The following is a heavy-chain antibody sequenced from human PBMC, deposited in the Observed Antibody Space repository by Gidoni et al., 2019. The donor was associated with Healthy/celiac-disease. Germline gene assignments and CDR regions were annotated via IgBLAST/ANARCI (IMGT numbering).Heavy chain of an antibody. CDR1: GFTFSRYA. CDR2: ISDDGSKK. J-gene: IGHJ4*02. V-gene: IGHV3-30*04. D-gene: IGHD3-22*01. CDR3: AREKNPNNYYDSSGLSLGVWY. Sequence: QVQLVESAGVLVQPGLSLRLPCSASGFTFSRYALPWVRQAPGKGRERVAVISDDGSKKYYADSGKGRVTSSRDKSKNTLDLQRNSLRAEDTAGYYCAREKNPNNYYDSSGLSLGVWYWGQGTLVTVSA.